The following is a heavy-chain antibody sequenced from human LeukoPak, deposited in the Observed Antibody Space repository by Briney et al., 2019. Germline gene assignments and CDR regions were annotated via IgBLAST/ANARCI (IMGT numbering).Heavy chain of an antibody. CDR2: IIPIFDTT. J-gene: IGHJ4*02. CDR3: ARERHDYGAFDY. Sequence: GASVKVSCKTSGGTIRTYGIVWVRQAPGQGLEWMGGIIPIFDTTNYARKFQGRVTITADKSTSTVYMELSSLRSEDTAVYYCARERHDYGAFDYWGQGTLVTVSS. CDR1: GGTIRTYG. V-gene: IGHV1-69*06. D-gene: IGHD4-17*01.